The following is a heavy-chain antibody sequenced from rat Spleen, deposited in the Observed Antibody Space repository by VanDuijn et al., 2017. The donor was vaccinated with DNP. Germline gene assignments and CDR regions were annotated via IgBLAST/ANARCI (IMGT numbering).Heavy chain of an antibody. D-gene: IGHD4-2*01. Sequence: QVQLQQSGAELAEPGSSVKISCKSSGYIFTSNYIGWIKQTTGQGLEYIGYINTGSGGTHYKEKFKDKATLTVDKSSSTAFMQLTSLTPDDSAVYYCARGGYWIWFAYWGQGTLVTVSS. V-gene: IGHV1-43*01. CDR1: GYIFTSNY. CDR3: ARGGYWIWFAY. J-gene: IGHJ3*01. CDR2: INTGSGGT.